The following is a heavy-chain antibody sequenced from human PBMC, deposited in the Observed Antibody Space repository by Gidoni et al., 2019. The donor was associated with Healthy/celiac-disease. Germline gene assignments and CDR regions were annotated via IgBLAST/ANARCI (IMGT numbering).Heavy chain of an antibody. CDR3: ARLRDVVRFGESHPLDC. CDR1: GFTVSSYS. CDR2: IRGTSGPK. V-gene: IGHV3-48*04. D-gene: IGHD3-10*01. Sequence: EVQLVDAGGDSVQSGGARRLSGAASGFTVSSYSVTWARQAPGQGLEGVSSIRGTSGPKYEADSVKGRFTFSRYNATYSLFLQMNSLRVEDTAVYYCARLRDVVRFGESHPLDCWVQGTLVTVSS. J-gene: IGHJ4*02.